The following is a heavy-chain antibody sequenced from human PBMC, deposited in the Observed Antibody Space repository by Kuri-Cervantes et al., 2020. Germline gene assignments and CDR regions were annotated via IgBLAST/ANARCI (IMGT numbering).Heavy chain of an antibody. J-gene: IGHJ6*03. CDR2: IIPIFGTP. CDR1: GATFSSYS. CDR3: ARGYCSSSSCYLRYYYYMDV. V-gene: IGHV1-69*05. D-gene: IGHD2-2*01. Sequence: SVNVSCKASGATFSSYSISWVRQAPGQGLEWMGGIIPIFGTPNYAQGFQGRVTITTDESTSTAYMELSSLRSEDTAIYYCARGYCSSSSCYLRYYYYMDVWGKGTTVTVSS.